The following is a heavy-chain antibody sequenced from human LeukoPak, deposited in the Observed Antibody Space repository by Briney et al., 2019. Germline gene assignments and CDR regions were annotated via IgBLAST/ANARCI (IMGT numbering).Heavy chain of an antibody. D-gene: IGHD6-19*01. Sequence: GESLKISCKGSGYLFTHYWIAWVRQMPGRGLEWMGIMLPGDSLTTYSPSLQGHVTMSVDKSVATAYLQLNSLKASDTAIYYCARAGVAVGGRFYYDYWGQGTLVSVS. CDR1: GYLFTHYW. V-gene: IGHV5-51*01. CDR2: MLPGDSLT. CDR3: ARAGVAVGGRFYYDY. J-gene: IGHJ4*02.